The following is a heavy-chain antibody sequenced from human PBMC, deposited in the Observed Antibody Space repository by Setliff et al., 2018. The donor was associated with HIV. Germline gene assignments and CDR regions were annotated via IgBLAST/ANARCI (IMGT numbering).Heavy chain of an antibody. CDR1: GFTFRSYA. J-gene: IGHJ4*02. CDR2: ITGGGGST. V-gene: IGHV3-23*01. Sequence: QPGGSLRLSCAASGFTFRSYAMSWVRQAPGKGLEWVSVITGGGGSTFYADSVKGRFTISRDNSKNTLHLQMISLRAEDTAVYYCAKKKGFYDVLTGMDYWGQGTLVTVSS. D-gene: IGHD3-9*01. CDR3: AKKKGFYDVLTGMDY.